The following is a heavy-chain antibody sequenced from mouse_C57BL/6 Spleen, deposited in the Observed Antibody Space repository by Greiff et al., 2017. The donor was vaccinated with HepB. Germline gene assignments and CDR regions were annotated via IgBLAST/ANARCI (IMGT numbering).Heavy chain of an antibody. Sequence: QVQLQQPGAELVKPGASVKLSCKASGYTFTSYWMQWVKQRPGQGLEWIGEIDPSDSYTNYNQKFKGKATLTVDTSSSTASMQLSSLTSEDSAVYYCARRDYHWYFDVWGTGTTVTVSS. V-gene: IGHV1-50*01. CDR1: GYTFTSYW. CDR3: ARRDYHWYFDV. D-gene: IGHD5-5*01. J-gene: IGHJ1*03. CDR2: IDPSDSYT.